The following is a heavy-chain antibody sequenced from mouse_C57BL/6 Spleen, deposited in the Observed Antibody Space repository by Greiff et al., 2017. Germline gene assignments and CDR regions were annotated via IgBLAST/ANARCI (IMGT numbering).Heavy chain of an antibody. V-gene: IGHV1-9*01. CDR2: ILPGSGST. J-gene: IGHJ4*01. Sequence: QVQLKESGAELMKPGASVKLSCKASGYTFTGYWIEWVKQGPGHGLEWIGEILPGSGSTNYNEKFKGKATFTADPSSNTAYMQLSSLTTADAAICYCIRGDYGSSCGAMDYGGQGTSVTVYS. CDR1: GYTFTGYW. D-gene: IGHD1-1*01. CDR3: IRGDYGSSCGAMDY.